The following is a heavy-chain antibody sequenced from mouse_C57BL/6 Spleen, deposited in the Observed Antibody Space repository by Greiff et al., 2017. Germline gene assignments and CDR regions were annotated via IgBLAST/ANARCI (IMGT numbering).Heavy chain of an antibody. Sequence: EVQLQQSGPELVKPGASVKISCKASGYTFTDYYMNWVKQSHGKSLEWIGDINPNNGGTSYNQKFKGKATLTVDKSSSTAYMELRSLTSEDSAVYYCAGGAYGYDGSPYWGQGTLVTVSA. CDR3: AGGAYGYDGSPY. CDR2: INPNNGGT. CDR1: GYTFTDYY. V-gene: IGHV1-26*01. D-gene: IGHD2-2*01. J-gene: IGHJ3*01.